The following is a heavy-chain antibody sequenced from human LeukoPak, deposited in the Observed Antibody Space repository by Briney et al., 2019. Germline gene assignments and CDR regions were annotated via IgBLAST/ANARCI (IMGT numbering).Heavy chain of an antibody. J-gene: IGHJ5*02. CDR3: ARLGYCSSTSCPTGWFDP. V-gene: IGHV4-38-2*01. Sequence: PSETLSLTCAVSGYSISSGYYWGWIRQPPGKGLEWIGSIYHSGSTYYSPSLKSRVTISVDTSKNQFSLKLSSVTAADTAVYYCARLGYCSSTSCPTGWFDPWGQGTLVTVSS. CDR2: IYHSGST. D-gene: IGHD2-2*01. CDR1: GYSISSGYY.